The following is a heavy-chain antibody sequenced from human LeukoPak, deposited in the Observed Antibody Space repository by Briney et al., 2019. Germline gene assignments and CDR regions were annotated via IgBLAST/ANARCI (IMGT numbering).Heavy chain of an antibody. Sequence: GGSLRLSCAASGFTVSSNFMNWVRQAPGKGLEWVSVIYTGGSTYYADSVKGRFTISRDNANNLLYLQMNSLRGEDTAVYYCTRDRSRAEDDWGQGTLVTVSS. CDR2: IYTGGST. CDR3: TRDRSRAEDD. V-gene: IGHV3-53*01. CDR1: GFTVSSNF. D-gene: IGHD1-14*01. J-gene: IGHJ4*02.